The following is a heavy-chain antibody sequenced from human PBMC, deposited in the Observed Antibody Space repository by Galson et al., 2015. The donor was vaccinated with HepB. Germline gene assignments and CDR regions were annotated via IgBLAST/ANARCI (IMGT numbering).Heavy chain of an antibody. D-gene: IGHD3-9*01. Sequence: SLRLSCAASGFTFSHYGMHWVRQAPGKGLEWVTVVSYDGNLDHYAASVKGRFTISRDNSRNTLYLQMNSLRAEDTAVYFCARGYDSTGYYSFDYWGQGTLVTVPA. CDR1: GFTFSHYG. CDR2: VSYDGNLD. CDR3: ARGYDSTGYYSFDY. J-gene: IGHJ4*02. V-gene: IGHV3-30*03.